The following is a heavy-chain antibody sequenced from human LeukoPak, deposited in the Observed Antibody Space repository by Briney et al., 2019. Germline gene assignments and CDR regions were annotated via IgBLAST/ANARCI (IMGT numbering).Heavy chain of an antibody. CDR2: VYHSGAT. J-gene: IGHJ5*02. D-gene: IGHD6-19*01. CDR3: ARDSSGTLSGGGWFDP. CDR1: GFTFSDYY. V-gene: IGHV4-38-2*02. Sequence: PGGSLRLSCAASGFTFSDYYMSWIRQAPGKGLEWIGGVYHSGATYYTPSLKSRVTISVDTSKNQFSLNLTSVTAADTAVYYCARDSSGTLSGGGWFDPWGQGTLVTVSS.